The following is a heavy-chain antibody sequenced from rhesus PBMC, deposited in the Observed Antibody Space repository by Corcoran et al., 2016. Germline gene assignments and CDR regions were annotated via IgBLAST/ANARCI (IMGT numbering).Heavy chain of an antibody. J-gene: IGHJ4*01. CDR2: IYGSGGGT. CDR1: GGSISDDYY. V-gene: IGHV4-106*01. Sequence: QVQLQESGPGLVKPSETLSLTCAVSGGSISDDYYWSGIRQPPGKGLEWIGYIYGSGGGTNYNPSLRNRVTISIDPSKNQFSLKLSSVAAADTAVYYCARDRGSGWPGFDYWGQGVLVTVSS. D-gene: IGHD6-31*01. CDR3: ARDRGSGWPGFDY.